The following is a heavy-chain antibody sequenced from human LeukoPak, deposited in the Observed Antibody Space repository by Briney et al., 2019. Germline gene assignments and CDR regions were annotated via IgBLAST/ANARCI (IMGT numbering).Heavy chain of an antibody. CDR3: ARYPVDTAMVTGYYYYGMDV. Sequence: ASVKVSCKASGYTFTSYDINWVRQATGQGLEWMGWMNPNSGNTGYAQKFQGRVTMTRNTSISTAYMELSSLRPEDTAVYYCARYPVDTAMVTGYYYYGMDVWGQGTTVTVSS. D-gene: IGHD5-18*01. V-gene: IGHV1-8*01. CDR2: MNPNSGNT. J-gene: IGHJ6*02. CDR1: GYTFTSYD.